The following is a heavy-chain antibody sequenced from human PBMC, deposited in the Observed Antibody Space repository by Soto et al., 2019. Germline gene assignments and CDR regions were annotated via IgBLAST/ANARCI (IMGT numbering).Heavy chain of an antibody. CDR1: GFTFSSYT. Sequence: GGSLRLSCAASGFTFSSYTMNWVRQAPGKGLEWVSSISSSSSYIYYTDAVKGRVTISRDNAKNSLYLQMNSLRAEDTAVYYGASLSRFALDYWGQGTLVTVAS. CDR2: ISSSSSYI. V-gene: IGHV3-21*01. CDR3: ASLSRFALDY. J-gene: IGHJ4*01. D-gene: IGHD3-10*01.